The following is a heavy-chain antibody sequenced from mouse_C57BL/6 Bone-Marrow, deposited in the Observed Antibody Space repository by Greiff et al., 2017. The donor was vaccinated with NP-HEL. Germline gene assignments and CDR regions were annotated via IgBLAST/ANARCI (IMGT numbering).Heavy chain of an antibody. CDR1: GFTFSDYG. Sequence: EVKLVESGGGLVKPGGSLKLSCAASGFTFSDYGMHWVRQAPEKGLEWVAYISSGSSTIYYAYTVKGRFTISRDNAKNTLFLPMTSLRSEDTAMCYCARRGLLGFFMDYWGQGTSVTVSS. D-gene: IGHD2-1*01. J-gene: IGHJ4*01. V-gene: IGHV5-17*01. CDR2: ISSGSSTI. CDR3: ARRGLLGFFMDY.